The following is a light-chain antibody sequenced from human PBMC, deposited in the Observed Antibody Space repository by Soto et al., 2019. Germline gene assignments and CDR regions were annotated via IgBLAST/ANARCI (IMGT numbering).Light chain of an antibody. V-gene: IGLV1-40*01. Sequence: QSVLTQPPSVSGAPGQRVTISCTGSSSNIGAGYPVHWYQQLPGTAPKLLIHGNTNRPSGVPDRFSGSRSGLAITGLQAEDEADYYCQSYDSSLSGYLFGTGTKLTVL. CDR3: QSYDSSLSGYL. J-gene: IGLJ1*01. CDR2: GNT. CDR1: SSNIGAGYP.